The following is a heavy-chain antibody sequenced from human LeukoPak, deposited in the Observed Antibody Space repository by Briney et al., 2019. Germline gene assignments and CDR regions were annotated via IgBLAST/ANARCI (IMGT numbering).Heavy chain of an antibody. CDR3: ADGEGRPLNY. D-gene: IGHD3-3*01. Sequence: PGGSLRLSCAASGFTFSSYWMSWVRQAPGKGLEWVANIKEDGSEKYYVDSVKGRFAISRDNAKNSLYLQMNSLRAEDAAVYYCADGEGRPLNYWGRGILVTVSS. CDR2: IKEDGSEK. J-gene: IGHJ4*02. V-gene: IGHV3-7*01. CDR1: GFTFSSYW.